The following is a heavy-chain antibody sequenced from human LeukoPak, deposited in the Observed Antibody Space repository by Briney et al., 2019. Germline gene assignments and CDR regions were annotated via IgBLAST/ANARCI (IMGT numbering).Heavy chain of an antibody. V-gene: IGHV4-30-4*01. CDR2: IYYGGST. Sequence: SETLSLTCTVSGGSISSGDYYWSWIRQPPGKGLEWIGYIYYGGSTYYNPSLKSRVTISVDTSKNQFSLKLSSVTAADTAVYYCARAPYVDTAMVDYWGQGTLVTVSS. CDR1: GGSISSGDYY. J-gene: IGHJ4*02. CDR3: ARAPYVDTAMVDY. D-gene: IGHD5-18*01.